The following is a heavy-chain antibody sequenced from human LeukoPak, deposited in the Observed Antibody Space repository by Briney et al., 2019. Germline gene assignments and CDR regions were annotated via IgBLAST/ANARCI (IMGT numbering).Heavy chain of an antibody. CDR1: GFTFSSYS. CDR2: ISSSSSYI. V-gene: IGHV3-21*01. CDR3: ARDLGVYSSSWYGENWFDP. Sequence: GGSLRLSCAASGFTFSSYSMNWVRQAPGKGLEWVSSISSSSSYIYYADSVKGRFTISRDNAKNSLYLQMNSLRAEDTAVYYCARDLGVYSSSWYGENWFDPWGQGTLVTVSS. J-gene: IGHJ5*02. D-gene: IGHD6-13*01.